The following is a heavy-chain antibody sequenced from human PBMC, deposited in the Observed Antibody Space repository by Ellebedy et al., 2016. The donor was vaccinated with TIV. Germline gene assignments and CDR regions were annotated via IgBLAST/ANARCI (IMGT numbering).Heavy chain of an antibody. D-gene: IGHD3-22*01. CDR3: AKGRVGGSDSSAPRYDFDY. J-gene: IGHJ4*02. CDR1: GFTFTRFA. V-gene: IGHV3-23*01. Sequence: PGGSLRLSCAAYGFTFTRFAISWVRQAPGTGLEWVSTISHTGTRTYYADSVEGRFTISRDTSKKTLYLQMNSLRAEDTAIDYCAKGRVGGSDSSAPRYDFDYWGLGTLVTVSS. CDR2: ISHTGTRT.